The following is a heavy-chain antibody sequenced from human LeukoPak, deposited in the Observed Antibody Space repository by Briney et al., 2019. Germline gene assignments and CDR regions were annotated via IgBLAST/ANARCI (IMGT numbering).Heavy chain of an antibody. CDR3: AREFVDGYSGYGCFDY. Sequence: ASVKVSCKASGYTFTSYGISWVRQAPGQGLEWMGWISAYNGNTNYAQKLQGRVTMTTDTSTSTAYMELRSLRSDDTAVYYCAREFVDGYSGYGCFDYWGQGTLVTVSS. D-gene: IGHD5-12*01. CDR1: GYTFTSYG. V-gene: IGHV1-18*04. CDR2: ISAYNGNT. J-gene: IGHJ4*02.